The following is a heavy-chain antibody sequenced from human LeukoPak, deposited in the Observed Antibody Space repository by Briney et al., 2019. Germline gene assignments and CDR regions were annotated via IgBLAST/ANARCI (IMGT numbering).Heavy chain of an antibody. J-gene: IGHJ4*02. D-gene: IGHD6-6*01. CDR2: ISAYNGNT. CDR3: AINIAARPFDY. Sequence: GASVNVSFKASGYTFTSYGISWVRQAPGQGLEWMGWISAYNGNTNYAQKLQGRVTMTTDTSTSTAYMELRSLRSDDAAVYYCAINIAARPFDYWGQGTLVTVSS. V-gene: IGHV1-18*01. CDR1: GYTFTSYG.